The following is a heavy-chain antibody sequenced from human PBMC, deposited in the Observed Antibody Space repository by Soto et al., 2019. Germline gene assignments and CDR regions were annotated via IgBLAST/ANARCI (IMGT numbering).Heavy chain of an antibody. V-gene: IGHV4-34*01. CDR1: GGSFSGYY. CDR3: ARLPSTSSPYYYYYYGMDG. CDR2: INHSGST. J-gene: IGHJ6*02. D-gene: IGHD2-2*01. Sequence: SETLSLTCAVYGGSFSGYYWSWIRQPPGKGLEWIGEINHSGSTNYNPSLKSRVTISVDTSKNQFSLKLSSVTAADTAVYYCARLPSTSSPYYYYYYGMDGWGQGTTVTVSS.